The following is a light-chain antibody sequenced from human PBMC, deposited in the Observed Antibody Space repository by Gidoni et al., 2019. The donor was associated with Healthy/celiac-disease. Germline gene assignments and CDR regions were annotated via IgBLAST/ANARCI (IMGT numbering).Light chain of an antibody. CDR2: AAS. V-gene: IGKV1-39*01. CDR1: QSISSY. Sequence: DIQITQSPSSLSASVGDRVTITCRASQSISSYLNWYQQKPGKAPKLLIYAASSLKSGVPSRFRGSGSGTDFTLTISSLQPEDFATYYCQQSYSTPRTFGQGTKVLNQT. CDR3: QQSYSTPRT. J-gene: IGKJ1*01.